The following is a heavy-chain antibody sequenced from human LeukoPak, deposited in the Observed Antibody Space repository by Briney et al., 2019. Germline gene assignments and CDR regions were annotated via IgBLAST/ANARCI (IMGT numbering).Heavy chain of an antibody. J-gene: IGHJ2*01. Sequence: GGSLRLSCAASGFTVSSNYMSWVRQAPGKGLEWVSDIYSGGSTYYADSVKGRFTISRDNSKNTLYLQMNSLRAEDTAVYYCARDKVACSSTSCHYWYFDLWGRGTLVTVSS. CDR2: IYSGGST. CDR1: GFTVSSNY. V-gene: IGHV3-53*01. D-gene: IGHD2-2*01. CDR3: ARDKVACSSTSCHYWYFDL.